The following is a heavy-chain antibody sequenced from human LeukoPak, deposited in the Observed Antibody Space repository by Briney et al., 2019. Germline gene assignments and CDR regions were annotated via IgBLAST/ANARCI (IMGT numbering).Heavy chain of an antibody. CDR1: GDSISSYY. V-gene: IGHV4-59*01. CDR2: IYYSGST. J-gene: IGHJ4*02. CDR3: ARDLSNYYDSSGLPYYFDY. D-gene: IGHD3-22*01. Sequence: PSETLSLTCTVSGDSISSYYWSWIRQPPGKGLEWIGYIYYSGSTNYNPSLKSRVTISVDTSKNQFSLKLSSVTAADTAVYYCARDLSNYYDSSGLPYYFDYWGQGTLVTVSS.